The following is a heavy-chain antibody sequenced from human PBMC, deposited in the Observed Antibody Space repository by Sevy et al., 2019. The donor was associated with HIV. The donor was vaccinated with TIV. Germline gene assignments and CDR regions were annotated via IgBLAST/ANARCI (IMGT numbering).Heavy chain of an antibody. D-gene: IGHD3-22*01. CDR1: GGSFSGYY. CDR2: INHSGST. J-gene: IGHJ6*02. V-gene: IGHV4-34*01. Sequence: SETLSLTCAVYGGSFSGYYWSWIRQPPGKGLEWIGEINHSGSTNYNPSLKSRVTISVDTSKNQFSLKLSSVTAADKAVYYCARGPTRPYYYDSSGYYSPHYYYYYGMDVWGQGTTVTVSS. CDR3: ARGPTRPYYYDSSGYYSPHYYYYYGMDV.